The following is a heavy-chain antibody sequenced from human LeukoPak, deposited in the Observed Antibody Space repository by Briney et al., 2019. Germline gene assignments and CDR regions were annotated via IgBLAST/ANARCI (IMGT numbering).Heavy chain of an antibody. D-gene: IGHD1-26*01. Sequence: GASVKVSCKASGGTFSSYAISWVRQAPGQGLEWMGRIIPMFGRTNYAQKFQGRLTITTDESTTTAYMELSSLRSEDTAVYCCAREIVGTPTSFFDYWGQGTLVTVSS. CDR2: IIPMFGRT. CDR3: AREIVGTPTSFFDY. V-gene: IGHV1-69*05. CDR1: GGTFSSYA. J-gene: IGHJ4*02.